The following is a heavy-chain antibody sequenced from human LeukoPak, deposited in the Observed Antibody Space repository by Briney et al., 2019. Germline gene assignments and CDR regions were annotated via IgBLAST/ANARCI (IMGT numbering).Heavy chain of an antibody. CDR1: GGPTNNYY. J-gene: IGHJ5*02. CDR2: IDNSRDS. Sequence: SETLSLICTVYGGPTNNYYWTVIRKPPGKGLKWMGNIDNSRDSNYNPTLNSQDTISIDTTKNQFSLKVISVTAADTAIYYCARESGSYLWRSWLNPTGHGTLVTVSS. V-gene: IGHV4-59*01. CDR3: ARESGSYLWRSWLNP. D-gene: IGHD3-16*01.